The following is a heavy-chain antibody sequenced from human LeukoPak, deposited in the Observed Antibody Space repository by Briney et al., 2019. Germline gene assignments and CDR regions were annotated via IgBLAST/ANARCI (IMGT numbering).Heavy chain of an antibody. D-gene: IGHD3-22*01. CDR1: GFTFSSYA. CDR2: ISYDGSNK. CDR3: ASYDSSGYYLDVFDY. V-gene: IGHV3-30*04. Sequence: PGGSLRLSCAASGFTFSSYAMHWVRQAPGKGLEWVAVISYDGSNKYYADSVKGRFTISRDNSKNTLYLQMNSLRAEDTAVYYCASYDSSGYYLDVFDYWGQGTPVTVSS. J-gene: IGHJ4*02.